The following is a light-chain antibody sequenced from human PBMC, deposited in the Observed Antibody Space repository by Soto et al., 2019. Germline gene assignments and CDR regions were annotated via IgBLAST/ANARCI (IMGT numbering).Light chain of an antibody. V-gene: IGKV3-20*01. Sequence: EIVLTQSPGTLSLSPGERATLSCRASHSISSTYLAWYQQKPGQAPRLLIYGTSSRATGIPDRFSGSGSGTDFTLNINRLEPEDFAGYYCQQYGSSPPYTFGQGTKLEIK. CDR1: HSISSTY. CDR3: QQYGSSPPYT. CDR2: GTS. J-gene: IGKJ2*01.